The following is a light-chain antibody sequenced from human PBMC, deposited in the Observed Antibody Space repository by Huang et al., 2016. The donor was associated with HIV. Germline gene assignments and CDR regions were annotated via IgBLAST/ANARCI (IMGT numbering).Light chain of an antibody. V-gene: IGKV3-11*01. CDR2: YAS. CDR3: QQRGNWQLT. CDR1: QGLANY. Sequence: EIVLTQSPATLSLSPGERAPLSCRASQGLANYLAWYQQKPGQAPRLLIYYASNRATGIPARFSGSGSGTDFTLTISSLEPEDFAVYYCQQRGNWQLTFGGGTKVEIK. J-gene: IGKJ4*01.